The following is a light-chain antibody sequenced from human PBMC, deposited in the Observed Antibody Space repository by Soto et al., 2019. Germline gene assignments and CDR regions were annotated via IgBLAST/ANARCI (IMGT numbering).Light chain of an antibody. Sequence: DIHMTQSPSTLSASVGDRVTITCRASQSISSWLAWYQQKPGKAPKLLIYDASSLQSGVPSRFRGSGSGTEFTLTISRLQPDDFATYYCQLYNTYSLTFGQGTKVDIK. CDR3: QLYNTYSLT. V-gene: IGKV1-5*01. CDR1: QSISSW. J-gene: IGKJ1*01. CDR2: DAS.